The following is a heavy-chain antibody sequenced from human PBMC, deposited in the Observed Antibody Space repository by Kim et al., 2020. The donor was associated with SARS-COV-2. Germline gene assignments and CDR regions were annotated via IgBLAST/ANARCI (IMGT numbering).Heavy chain of an antibody. CDR1: GYTFTSYA. Sequence: ASVKVSCKASGYTFTSYAMHWVRQAPGQRLEWMGWINAGNGNTKYSQKFQGRVTITRDTSASTAYMELSSLRSEDTAVYYCARGGQWLGEPDAFDIWGQEAMLVVSS. V-gene: IGHV1-3*01. D-gene: IGHD2-8*01. CDR3: ARGGQWLGEPDAFDI. J-gene: IGHJ3*02. CDR2: INAGNGNT.